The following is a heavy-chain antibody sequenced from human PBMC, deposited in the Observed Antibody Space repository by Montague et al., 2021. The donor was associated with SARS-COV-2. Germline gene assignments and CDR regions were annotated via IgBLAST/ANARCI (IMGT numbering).Heavy chain of an antibody. V-gene: IGHV4-59*13. D-gene: IGHD1-20*01. CDR3: ARTEYNWNDWFDP. CDR2: IFHSGIT. CDR1: GGSISSYY. J-gene: IGHJ5*02. Sequence: SETLSLTCSVSGGSISSYYWSWIRQSPGKGLEWIGYIFHSGITXXXPSXKGRVTISVDMSKNQFPLQLNSVTAADSAVYYCARTEYNWNDWFDPWGQGTLVTVSS.